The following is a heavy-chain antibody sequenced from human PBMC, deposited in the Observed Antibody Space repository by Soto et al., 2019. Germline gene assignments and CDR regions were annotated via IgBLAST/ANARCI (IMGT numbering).Heavy chain of an antibody. CDR2: MSYGGYT. J-gene: IGHJ6*02. CDR3: AREVTGVYYYGLDV. Sequence: QVQLQESGPGLVKPSQTLSLICTVPGGSISSGGYSWSWIRQHPGKGLEWIGYMSYGGYTYYNPSLKSRVTISGDTSKNQFSLKLNSVTAADTAVYYCAREVTGVYYYGLDVWGQGTTATVSS. CDR1: GGSISSGGYS. V-gene: IGHV4-31*03. D-gene: IGHD2-21*02.